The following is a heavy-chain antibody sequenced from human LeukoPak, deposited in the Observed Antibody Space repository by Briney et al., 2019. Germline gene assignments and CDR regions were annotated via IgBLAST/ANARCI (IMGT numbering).Heavy chain of an antibody. Sequence: SETLSLTCTVSGGSISSGSYYWSWIRQPAGKGLEWIGRIYTSGSTNYNPSLKSRVTISVDTSKNQFSLKLSSVTAADTAVYYCARGGGWFGESPYYYYMDVWGKGTTVTISS. V-gene: IGHV4-61*02. J-gene: IGHJ6*03. CDR1: GGSISSGSYY. CDR3: ARGGGWFGESPYYYYMDV. CDR2: IYTSGST. D-gene: IGHD3-10*01.